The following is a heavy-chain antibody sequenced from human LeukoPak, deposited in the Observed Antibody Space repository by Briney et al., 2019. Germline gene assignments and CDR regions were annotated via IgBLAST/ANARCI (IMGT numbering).Heavy chain of an antibody. CDR2: ITSSGTYI. CDR3: ARASGGWDLDY. Sequence: GGSLRLSCAASGFTFNVFHMNWARQAPGKGLEWISSITSSGTYITYANSIQSRFTISRDNAKNSLYLQMTSLRVDDTALYYCARASGGWDLDYWGHGTLVTVSS. V-gene: IGHV3-21*01. CDR1: GFTFNVFH. D-gene: IGHD1-26*01. J-gene: IGHJ4*01.